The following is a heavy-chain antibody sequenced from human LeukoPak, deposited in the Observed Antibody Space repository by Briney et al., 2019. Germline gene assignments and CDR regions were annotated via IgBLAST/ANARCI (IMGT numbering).Heavy chain of an antibody. CDR1: GYTFTGYY. V-gene: IGHV1-18*04. J-gene: IGHJ4*02. D-gene: IGHD6-19*01. CDR3: ARVGSGLGY. CDR2: ISAYNGNT. Sequence: ASVKVSCKASGYTFTGYYMHWVRQAPGQGLEWMGWISAYNGNTNYAQKLQGRVTMTTDTSTSTAYMELRSLRSDDAAVYYCARVGSGLGYWGQGTLVTVSS.